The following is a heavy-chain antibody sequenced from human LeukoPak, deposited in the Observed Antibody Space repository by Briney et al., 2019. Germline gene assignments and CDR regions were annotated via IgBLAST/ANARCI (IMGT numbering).Heavy chain of an antibody. CDR1: GGSISSSSYY. CDR3: ARQNVLLWFGEG. Sequence: PSETLSLTCTVSGGSISSSSYYWGWIRQPPGKGLKWIGSIYYSGSTYYNPSLKSRVTISVDTSKNQFSLKLSSVTAADTAVYYCARQNVLLWFGEGWGQGTLVTVSS. J-gene: IGHJ4*02. CDR2: IYYSGST. D-gene: IGHD3-10*01. V-gene: IGHV4-39*01.